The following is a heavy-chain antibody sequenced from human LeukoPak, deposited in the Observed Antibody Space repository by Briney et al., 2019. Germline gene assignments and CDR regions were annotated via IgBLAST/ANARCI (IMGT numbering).Heavy chain of an antibody. J-gene: IGHJ4*02. D-gene: IGHD3-3*01. CDR2: ISYDGSNK. CDR1: GFTFSSYG. CDR3: AKGGVYYDFWSGYSDY. Sequence: GGSLRLSCAASGFTFSSYGMRWVRQAPGKGLEWVAVISYDGSNKYYADSVKGRFTISRDNSKNTLYLQMNSLRAEDTAVYYCAKGGVYYDFWSGYSDYWGQGTLVTVSS. V-gene: IGHV3-30*18.